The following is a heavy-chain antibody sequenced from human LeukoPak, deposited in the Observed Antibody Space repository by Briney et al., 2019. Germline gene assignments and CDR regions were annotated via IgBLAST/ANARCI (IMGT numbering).Heavy chain of an antibody. V-gene: IGHV1-69*01. CDR3: ANRRRASRGYGMDV. J-gene: IGHJ6*02. Sequence: SVKVSCKASGGTFSSYAISWVRQAPGQGLEWMGGIIPIFGTANYAQKFQGRVTITADESTSTAYMELSSLRSEDTAVYYCANRRRASRGYGMDVWGQGITVTVSS. CDR2: IIPIFGTA. CDR1: GGTFSSYA. D-gene: IGHD1-1*01.